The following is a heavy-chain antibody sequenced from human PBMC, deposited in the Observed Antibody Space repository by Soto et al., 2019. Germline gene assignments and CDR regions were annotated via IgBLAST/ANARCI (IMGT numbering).Heavy chain of an antibody. J-gene: IGHJ3*02. V-gene: IGHV1-3*01. D-gene: IGHD2-15*01. CDR3: ARDCSGGSCYFRAFDI. Sequence: ASVKVSCKASGYTFTSYAMHWVRQAPGQRLEWMGWIDAGNGNTKYSQKFQGRVTITRDTSASTAYMELSSLRSEDTAVYYCARDCSGGSCYFRAFDIWGQGTMVTVPS. CDR2: IDAGNGNT. CDR1: GYTFTSYA.